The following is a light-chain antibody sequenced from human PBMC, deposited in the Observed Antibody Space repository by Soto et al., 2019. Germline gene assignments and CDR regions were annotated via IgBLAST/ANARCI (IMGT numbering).Light chain of an antibody. J-gene: IGKJ1*01. CDR2: GAS. Sequence: EIVMTQSPATLSVSPGERATLSCRASQSVSSNLAWYQQKPGQAPRLLIYGASTRATGITARFSGSGSGTKFTLTISSLQSEDFAVYYCQQYNSWVSFGQGTKV. CDR3: QQYNSWVS. V-gene: IGKV3-15*01. CDR1: QSVSSN.